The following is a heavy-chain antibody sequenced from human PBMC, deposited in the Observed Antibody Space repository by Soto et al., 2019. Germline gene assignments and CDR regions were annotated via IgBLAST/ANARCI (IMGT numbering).Heavy chain of an antibody. CDR1: GGSIRSSSYY. CDR3: AVVNRYFDN. Sequence: SETLSLTCTVSGGSIRSSSYYWGWIRQPPGKGLEWIGSIYYSGSTYYNPSLKSRVTISVDTSNNQFSLKLTSVTAADTAVYYCAVVNRYFDNWGQGAVVT. V-gene: IGHV4-39*01. CDR2: IYYSGST. J-gene: IGHJ4*02. D-gene: IGHD2-15*01.